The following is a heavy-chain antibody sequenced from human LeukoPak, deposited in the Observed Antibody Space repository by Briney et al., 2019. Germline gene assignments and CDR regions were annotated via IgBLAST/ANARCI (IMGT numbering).Heavy chain of an antibody. CDR3: ARFFRQQNYWYLDV. Sequence: PSETLSLTCSVSMQSLTTYYWTWIRQPAGQGLEWIGRVDTSGSTNFNPSLRSRVTMSIDTSKSQFSLTLNSVTAADTAVYYCARFFRQQNYWYLDVWGRGILVTVSS. CDR2: VDTSGST. D-gene: IGHD6-13*01. CDR1: MQSLTTYY. J-gene: IGHJ2*01. V-gene: IGHV4-59*10.